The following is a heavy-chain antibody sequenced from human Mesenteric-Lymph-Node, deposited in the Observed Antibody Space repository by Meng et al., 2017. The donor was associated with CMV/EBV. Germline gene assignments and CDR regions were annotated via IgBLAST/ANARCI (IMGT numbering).Heavy chain of an antibody. CDR1: GFSFGHYA. Sequence: ESLKISCAASGFSFGHYAITWVRQAPGKGLEWVAAISGSALKTFYADSVRGRFTISRDNSKNSLYLQMNRLRDEDTAVYYCAKSLGIAIFGVARADVWGRGTTVTVSS. CDR2: ISGSALKT. V-gene: IGHV3-23*01. J-gene: IGHJ6*02. D-gene: IGHD3-3*01. CDR3: AKSLGIAIFGVARADV.